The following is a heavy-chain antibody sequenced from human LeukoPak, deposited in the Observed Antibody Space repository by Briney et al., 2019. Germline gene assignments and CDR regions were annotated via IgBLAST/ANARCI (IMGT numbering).Heavy chain of an antibody. CDR1: GFTFSSYS. V-gene: IGHV3-21*01. J-gene: IGHJ4*02. Sequence: GGSLRLSCAASGFTFSSYSMNWVRQAPGKGLEWVSSISSSSSYIYYADSVKGRFTISRDNAKNSLYLQMNSLRAEDTAVYYWARDRTDDRPWGTATGGQEPRVPFST. CDR3: ARDRTDDRPWGTAT. CDR2: ISSSSSYI. D-gene: IGHD2-8*02.